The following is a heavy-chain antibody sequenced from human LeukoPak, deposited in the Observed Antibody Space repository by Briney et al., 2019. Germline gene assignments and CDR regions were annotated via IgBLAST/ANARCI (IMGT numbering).Heavy chain of an antibody. CDR2: IYTSGST. V-gene: IGHV4-4*07. D-gene: IGHD2-15*01. CDR1: GGSISSYY. CDR3: ARVLVVAATPTEVNNWFDP. J-gene: IGHJ5*02. Sequence: PSETLSLTCTVSGGSISSYYWSCIPQPAGKGREWVSRIYTSGSTNYNPSLKSRVTMSVDTSKNQFSLKLSSVTAADTAVYYCARVLVVAATPTEVNNWFDPWGQGTLVTVSS.